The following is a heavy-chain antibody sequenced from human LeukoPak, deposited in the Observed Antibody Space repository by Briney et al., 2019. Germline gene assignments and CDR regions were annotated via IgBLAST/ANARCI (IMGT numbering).Heavy chain of an antibody. Sequence: SGGSLRLSCAPSGFTFSSYWMTWVRQAPGKGLEWVANIRADGSEKYYVDSVKGRFTISRDNAKNSLYLQMNSLRAEDTAVYYCARRSTTAYMDVWGKGTTVTISS. J-gene: IGHJ6*03. V-gene: IGHV3-7*01. CDR2: IRADGSEK. CDR1: GFTFSSYW. CDR3: ARRSTTAYMDV. D-gene: IGHD1-1*01.